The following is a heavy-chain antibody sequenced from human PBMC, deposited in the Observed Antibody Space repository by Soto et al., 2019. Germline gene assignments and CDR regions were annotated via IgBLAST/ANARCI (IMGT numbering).Heavy chain of an antibody. D-gene: IGHD6-19*01. J-gene: IGHJ4*02. CDR1: GGSVSSGHFY. CDR2: IYYSGST. CDR3: ARSGSGSGWL. Sequence: QVQLQESGPGLVKPSETLSLTCTVSGGSVSSGHFYWSWIRQPPGKGLEWIEYIYYSGSTKYNPSLRSRVTILVDTSKNRSSLKLTSVTAADTAVYYCARSGSGSGWLGGQGTLVTVSS. V-gene: IGHV4-61*01.